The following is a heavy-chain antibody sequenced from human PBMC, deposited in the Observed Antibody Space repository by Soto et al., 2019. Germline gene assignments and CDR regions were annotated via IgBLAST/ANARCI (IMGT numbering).Heavy chain of an antibody. Sequence: PGGSLRLSCAASGFVFKDSSTHWVRQASGKGLEWVGRIRDRAYNYATAYTASVKGRFTISRDDSNNTAYLQMTSLKAEDTAIYYCTRLISAAQDYWGQGTLVTVSS. CDR1: GFVFKDSS. CDR2: IRDRAYNYAT. D-gene: IGHD3-10*01. J-gene: IGHJ4*02. CDR3: TRLISAAQDY. V-gene: IGHV3-73*01.